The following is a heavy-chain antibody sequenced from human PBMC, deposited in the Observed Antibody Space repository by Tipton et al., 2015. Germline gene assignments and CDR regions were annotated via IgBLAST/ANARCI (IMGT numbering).Heavy chain of an antibody. Sequence: TLSLTCAVSAYSISTDYYWGWIRQSPGKGLEWIGYISYSGSTHYNPSLKSRVTISVDTSKNQFSLRLNSVTAADTAVYYCARHGAGTTIIDYWGQGSLVTVSS. J-gene: IGHJ4*02. CDR2: ISYSGST. D-gene: IGHD1-1*01. V-gene: IGHV4-38-2*01. CDR1: AYSISTDYY. CDR3: ARHGAGTTIIDY.